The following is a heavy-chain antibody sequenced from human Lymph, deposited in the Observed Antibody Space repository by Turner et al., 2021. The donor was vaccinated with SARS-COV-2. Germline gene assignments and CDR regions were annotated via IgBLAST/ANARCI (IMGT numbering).Heavy chain of an antibody. V-gene: IGHV3-30*03. Sequence: QVPLVESGGGVVQPGGSLRLSCAASGFTFISYGMHWVRQAPGKGLEWVAVISYDGGHKSYADSVKGRFTISRDNSKNTLYLQMISLRAEDTAVYYCAWALYYYYGMDVWGQGTTVTVSS. CDR3: AWALYYYYGMDV. CDR1: GFTFISYG. J-gene: IGHJ6*02. CDR2: ISYDGGHK.